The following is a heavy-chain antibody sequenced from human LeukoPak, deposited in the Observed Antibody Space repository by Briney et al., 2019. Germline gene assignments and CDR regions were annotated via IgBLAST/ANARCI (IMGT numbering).Heavy chain of an antibody. CDR1: GFTFSSYW. J-gene: IGHJ4*02. Sequence: GGSLRLSCAASGFTFSSYWMSWVRQAPGKGLEWVSVIYSDGSTYYADSVKGRFTISRGNSKNMIYLEMNSLRAEDTAVYYCAKERNLEIAVAGTIFDYWGQGTLVTVSS. CDR3: AKERNLEIAVAGTIFDY. D-gene: IGHD6-19*01. V-gene: IGHV3-66*01. CDR2: IYSDGST.